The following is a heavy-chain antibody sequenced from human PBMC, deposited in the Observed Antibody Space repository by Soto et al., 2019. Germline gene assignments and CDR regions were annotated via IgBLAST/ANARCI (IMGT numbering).Heavy chain of an antibody. CDR1: CGSVGSGRFY. J-gene: IGHJ4*02. CDR3: ARRRASDYGGNHHPYYFDR. CDR2: IYDNRTF. Sequence: PXETLSVXWTDTCGSVGSGRFYWSWIRQPPGKALEWIGFIYDNRTFNYNPSLKSRVTISVDTSKHQFSLKLSSVTAADTAVYYCARRRASDYGGNHHPYYFDRWGQGALVTVSS. D-gene: IGHD4-17*01. V-gene: IGHV4-61*01.